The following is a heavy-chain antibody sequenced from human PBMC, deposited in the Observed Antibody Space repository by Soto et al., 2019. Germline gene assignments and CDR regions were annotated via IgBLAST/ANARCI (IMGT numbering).Heavy chain of an antibody. J-gene: IGHJ6*02. CDR1: GGSFSGYY. CDR3: ARGGQYYYDSSGYPYYYYGMDV. CDR2: INHSGST. Sequence: QVQLQQWGAGLLKPSETLSLTCAVYGGSFSGYYWSWIRQPPGKGLEWIGEINHSGSTNYNPSLKNRVTISVDTSKNQCSLKLSSVTAADTAVYYCARGGQYYYDSSGYPYYYYGMDVWGQGTTVTVSS. V-gene: IGHV4-34*01. D-gene: IGHD3-22*01.